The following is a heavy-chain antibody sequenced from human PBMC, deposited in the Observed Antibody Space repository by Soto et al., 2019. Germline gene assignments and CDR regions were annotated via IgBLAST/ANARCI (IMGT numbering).Heavy chain of an antibody. CDR1: GSTFSNYA. D-gene: IGHD2-8*01. CDR3: ARDRKLYGY. V-gene: IGHV3-23*01. J-gene: IGHJ4*02. CDR2: ISDNGSKT. Sequence: EVQLLESGGGLVQPGGSLRLACAASGSTFSNYAMSWVRQAPGKGLEWVSAISDNGSKTYYADSVKGRFTISRDNSKNTLYLQKNSLRAEDTAVYYCARDRKLYGYWGQGTLVTVSS.